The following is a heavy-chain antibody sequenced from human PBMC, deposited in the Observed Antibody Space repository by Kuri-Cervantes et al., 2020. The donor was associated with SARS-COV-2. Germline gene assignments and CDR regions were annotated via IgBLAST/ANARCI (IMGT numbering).Heavy chain of an antibody. V-gene: IGHV4-61*02. CDR3: ANYYYDSSGYYFQH. D-gene: IGHD3-22*01. CDR1: GGSISSGSYY. CDR2: IYTSGST. J-gene: IGHJ1*01. Sequence: SETLSLTCTVSGGSISSGSYYWSWIRQPAGKGLEWIGRIYTSGSTNYNPSLKSRVTISVDTSKNQFSLKLSSVTAADTAVYYCANYYYDSSGYYFQHWGQGTLVTVS.